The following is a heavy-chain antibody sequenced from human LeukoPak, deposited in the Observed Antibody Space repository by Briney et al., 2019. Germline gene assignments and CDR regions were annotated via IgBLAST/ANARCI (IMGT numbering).Heavy chain of an antibody. Sequence: ASVKVSCKASGYTFTGYYMHWVRQAPGQGLEWMGWINPNSGGTNYAQKFQGRVTMTRDTFISTAYMELSRLRSDDTAVYYCAREVSSGYSYFDYWGQGTLVTVSS. CDR1: GYTFTGYY. V-gene: IGHV1-2*02. CDR2: INPNSGGT. J-gene: IGHJ4*02. D-gene: IGHD3-22*01. CDR3: AREVSSGYSYFDY.